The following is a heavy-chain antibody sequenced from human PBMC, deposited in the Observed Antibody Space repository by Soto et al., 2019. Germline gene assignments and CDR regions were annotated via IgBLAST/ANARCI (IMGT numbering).Heavy chain of an antibody. V-gene: IGHV3-49*04. J-gene: IGHJ4*02. CDR2: IRSKAYGGTT. Sequence: GGSLRLSCTGSGFTFGDYSISWVRQAPWKGLEWVGFIRSKAYGGTTEYAASVRGRFTISRDDSKSIAYLQMNSLKTEDTAVYYCTRKWEYSDGYVSGIAYWWQANLLTLCS. D-gene: IGHD5-18*01. CDR3: TRKWEYSDGYVSGIAY. CDR1: GFTFGDYS.